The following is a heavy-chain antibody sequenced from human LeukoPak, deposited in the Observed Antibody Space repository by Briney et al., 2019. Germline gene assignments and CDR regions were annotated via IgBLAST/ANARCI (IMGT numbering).Heavy chain of an antibody. CDR1: GVSINDYY. D-gene: IGHD5-18*01. CDR3: ARKSVDTAMVLQAAFDY. V-gene: IGHV4-34*01. J-gene: IGHJ4*02. CDR2: INHSGST. Sequence: SETLSLTCGVFGVSINDYYWSWIRQSPGKGLEWIGEINHSGSTNYNPSLKSRVTISVDTSKNQFSLKLSSVTAADTAVYYCARKSVDTAMVLQAAFDYWGQGTLVTVSS.